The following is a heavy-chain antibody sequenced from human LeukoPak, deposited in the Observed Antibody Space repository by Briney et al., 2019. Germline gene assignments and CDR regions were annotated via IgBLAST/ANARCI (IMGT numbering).Heavy chain of an antibody. CDR2: IYYTGT. Sequence: SPSETLSLTCTVSGGSVTDYYWSWIRQSPGKGLEWIGYIYYTGTSYNPSLKSRVTISADTSKNQFSLKLISVTAADTAVYYCASRKLGNDYWGQGTLVTVS. J-gene: IGHJ4*02. CDR3: ASRKLGNDY. D-gene: IGHD7-27*01. CDR1: GGSVTDYY. V-gene: IGHV4-59*02.